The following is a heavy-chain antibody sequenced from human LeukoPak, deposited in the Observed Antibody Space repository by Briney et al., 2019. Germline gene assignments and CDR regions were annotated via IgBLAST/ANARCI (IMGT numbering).Heavy chain of an antibody. Sequence: GASVKVSCKASGYTFTSYGNSWVRQAPGQGLEWMGWISAYNGNTNYAQKLQGRVTMTTDTSTSTAYMELRSLRSDDTAVYYCARDRLGYSYGSGSFPGFFDYWGQGTLVTVSS. J-gene: IGHJ4*02. CDR2: ISAYNGNT. CDR1: GYTFTSYG. CDR3: ARDRLGYSYGSGSFPGFFDY. V-gene: IGHV1-18*04. D-gene: IGHD3-10*01.